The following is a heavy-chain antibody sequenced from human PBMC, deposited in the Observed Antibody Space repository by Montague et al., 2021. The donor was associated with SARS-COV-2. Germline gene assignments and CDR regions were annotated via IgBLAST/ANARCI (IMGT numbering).Heavy chain of an antibody. CDR3: AREYPGFTLDY. V-gene: IGHV4-59*13. CDR1: GGSISSYY. CDR2: VNYSWST. Sequence: SETLSLTCTVSGGSISSYYYSWIRLPPGKGVEWIWYVNYSWSTNSNPSLKSRVTISVDTSKTQFSLKLSSVTAAVTAVYYCAREYPGFTLDYWGQGTLVTVSS. J-gene: IGHJ4*02. D-gene: IGHD6-25*01.